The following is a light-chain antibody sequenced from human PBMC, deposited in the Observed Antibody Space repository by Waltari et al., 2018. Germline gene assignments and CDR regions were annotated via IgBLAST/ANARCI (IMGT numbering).Light chain of an antibody. CDR3: YSSDTTGLRV. J-gene: IGLJ1*01. Sequence: SYELTQPPSVSVSPGQTARITCSGHELPRRYAYWFQQKSGQPPRLVIYEDTKRPPEIPERFSGSSSGTVATLTITGAQVDDEADYYCYSSDTTGLRVFGSGTTVVVL. CDR1: ELPRRY. V-gene: IGLV3-10*01. CDR2: EDT.